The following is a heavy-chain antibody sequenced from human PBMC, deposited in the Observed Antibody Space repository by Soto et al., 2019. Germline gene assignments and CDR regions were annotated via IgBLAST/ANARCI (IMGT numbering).Heavy chain of an antibody. V-gene: IGHV1-69*13. CDR2: IIPMFDTV. CDR1: GGTFSSYA. Sequence: SVKVSCKASGGTFSSYAINWVRQAPGQGLEWMGGIIPMFDTVNYAQKFQGRVTITADESTSTAHMELSSLRSEDTAMYYCARKHEYRNFNYPWFDPWGQGTLVTV. CDR3: ARKHEYRNFNYPWFDP. J-gene: IGHJ5*02. D-gene: IGHD3-16*02.